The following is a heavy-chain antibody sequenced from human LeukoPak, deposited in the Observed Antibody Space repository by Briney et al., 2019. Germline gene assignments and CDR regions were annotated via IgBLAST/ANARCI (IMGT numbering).Heavy chain of an antibody. Sequence: ASVKVSCKASGYTFTSYGISWVRQAPGQGLEWMGWISAYNGNTNYAQKLQGRVTMTTDISTSTAYMGLRSLRSDDTAVYYCARGGEYYDILTGKNQFDYWGQGTLVTVSS. D-gene: IGHD3-9*01. J-gene: IGHJ4*02. CDR2: ISAYNGNT. CDR1: GYTFTSYG. CDR3: ARGGEYYDILTGKNQFDY. V-gene: IGHV1-18*01.